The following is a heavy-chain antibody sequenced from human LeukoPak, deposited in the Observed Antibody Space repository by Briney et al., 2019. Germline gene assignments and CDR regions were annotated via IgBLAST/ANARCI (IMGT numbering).Heavy chain of an antibody. CDR2: IWYDGSNK. J-gene: IGHJ4*02. CDR1: GFTFSSYG. D-gene: IGHD3-10*01. V-gene: IGHV3-33*01. Sequence: GGSLRLSCAASGFTFSSYGMHWVRQAPGKGLEWVAVIWYDGSNKYCADSVKGRFTISRDDSKNTLYLQMNSLRAEDTAVYYCARGHYYGSGSYYNPYYWGQGTLVTVSS. CDR3: ARGHYYGSGSYYNPYY.